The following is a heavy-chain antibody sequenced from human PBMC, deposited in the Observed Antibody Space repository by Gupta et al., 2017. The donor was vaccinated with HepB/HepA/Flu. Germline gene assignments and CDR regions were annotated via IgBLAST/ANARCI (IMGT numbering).Heavy chain of an antibody. CDR1: EFTSGTYW. CDR2: ISDDGTMT. V-gene: IGHV3-74*03. D-gene: IGHD3-10*01. CDR3: VRVSGEIQVLFDS. J-gene: IGHJ5*01. Sequence: AQLVQSGGGLVKPGGSLRLSCAASEFTSGTYWINWVRQAPGKGLVWLSRISDDGTMTTYADSVKDRFAISRDIAQDTVYLQMNSLRVEDTAVYYCVRVSGEIQVLFDSWGQGTLVTVSS.